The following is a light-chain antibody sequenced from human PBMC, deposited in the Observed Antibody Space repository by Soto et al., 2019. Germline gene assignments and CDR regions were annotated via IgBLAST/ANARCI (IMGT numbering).Light chain of an antibody. J-gene: IGKJ5*01. V-gene: IGKV3-20*01. Sequence: EIVLTQSPGTLSLSPGERATLSCRASQSVSSSYLAWYQQKPGQAPRLLIYGASSKDTGIPDRFSGSGSGTDFPLTISRLEPEDCAVYYCQQYGSSPPITFGQGTRLEIK. CDR2: GAS. CDR1: QSVSSSY. CDR3: QQYGSSPPIT.